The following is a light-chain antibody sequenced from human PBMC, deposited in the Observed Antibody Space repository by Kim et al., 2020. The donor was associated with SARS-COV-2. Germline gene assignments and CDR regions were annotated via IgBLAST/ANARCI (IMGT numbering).Light chain of an antibody. J-gene: IGKJ1*01. CDR1: QIVNKNY. CDR3: QQYGSSPWT. V-gene: IGKV3-20*01. CDR2: VVS. Sequence: EIVLTQSPGTLSLSPGEGATLSCRASQIVNKNYLAWYKQRPGQAPSLLISVVSSRATGVPDRFSGSGSGTDFTLTISRLEAEDFAVYYCQQYGSSPWTFGRVTKVDIK.